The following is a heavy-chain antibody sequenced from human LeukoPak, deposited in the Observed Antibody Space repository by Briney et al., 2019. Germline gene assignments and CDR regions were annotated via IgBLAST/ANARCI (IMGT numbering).Heavy chain of an antibody. V-gene: IGHV3-30*03. Sequence: GGSLRLSCAASGFTFSSYGMHWVRQAPGKGLEWVAVISYDGSNKYYADSVKGRFTITRDNSKNTLYLQMNSLRAEDTAVYYCARDRMADDYGMDVWGQGTTVTVSS. CDR2: ISYDGSNK. D-gene: IGHD5-24*01. CDR3: ARDRMADDYGMDV. J-gene: IGHJ6*02. CDR1: GFTFSSYG.